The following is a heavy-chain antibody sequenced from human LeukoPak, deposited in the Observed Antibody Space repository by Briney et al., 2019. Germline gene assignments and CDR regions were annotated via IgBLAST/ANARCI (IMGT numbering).Heavy chain of an antibody. V-gene: IGHV1-18*01. J-gene: IGHJ4*02. CDR3: ARDPPRRYYGSGSYYAFDY. CDR1: GYTFTSYG. Sequence: ASVKVSYEASGYTFTSYGISWVRQAPGQGLEWMGWISAYNGNTNYAQKLQGRVTMTTDTSTSTAYMELRSLRSDDTAVYYCARDPPRRYYGSGSYYAFDYWGQGTLVTVSS. CDR2: ISAYNGNT. D-gene: IGHD3-10*01.